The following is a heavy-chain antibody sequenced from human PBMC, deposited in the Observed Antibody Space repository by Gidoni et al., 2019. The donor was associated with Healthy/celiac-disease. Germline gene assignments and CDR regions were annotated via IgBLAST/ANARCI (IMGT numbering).Heavy chain of an antibody. D-gene: IGHD2-15*01. V-gene: IGHV1-69*04. CDR1: GGTFSSYP. CDR3: ARDRGYCSGGSCYLYFDY. CDR2: IIPILGIA. J-gene: IGHJ4*02. Sequence: QVQLVQSGAEVKKPGSSVKVSCKASGGTFSSYPISWVRQAPGQGLEWMGRIIPILGIANYAQKFQGRVTITADKSTSTAYMELSSLRSEDTAVYYCARDRGYCSGGSCYLYFDYWGQGTLVTVSS.